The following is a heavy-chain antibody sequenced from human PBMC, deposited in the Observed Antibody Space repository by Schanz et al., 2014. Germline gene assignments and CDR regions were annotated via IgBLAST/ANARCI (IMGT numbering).Heavy chain of an antibody. J-gene: IGHJ4*02. Sequence: DVQLVESGGGLVQSGGSLRLSCAASGFNFGDYYMTWVRQAPGKGLESVAKINPDESGKYDVVSVEGRFTISRDNAKKSRDLHMNSLTAEDTAVCYCATENWWTVEKWGQGTLVTVSS. D-gene: IGHD2-15*01. CDR1: GFNFGDYY. V-gene: IGHV3-7*01. CDR2: INPDESGK. CDR3: ATENWWTVEK.